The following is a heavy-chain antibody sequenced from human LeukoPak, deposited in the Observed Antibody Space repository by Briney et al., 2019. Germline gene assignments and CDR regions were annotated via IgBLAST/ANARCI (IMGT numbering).Heavy chain of an antibody. J-gene: IGHJ6*03. D-gene: IGHD5-18*01. CDR1: GGSISSSSYY. V-gene: IGHV4-39*02. CDR3: ARDPIDTAMGYYYYYMDV. Sequence: KPSETLSLTCTVSGGSISSSSYYWGWIRQPPGKGLEWIGSIYYSGSTYYNPSLKSRVTISVDTSKNQFSLKLSSVTAADTAVYYCARDPIDTAMGYYYYYMDVWGKGTTVTVSS. CDR2: IYYSGST.